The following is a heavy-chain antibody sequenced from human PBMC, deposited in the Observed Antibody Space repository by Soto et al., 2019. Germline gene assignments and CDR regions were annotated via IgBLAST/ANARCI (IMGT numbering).Heavy chain of an antibody. J-gene: IGHJ1*01. V-gene: IGHV3-48*03. Sequence: GGSLRLSCAASGFTFSSYEMNWVRQAPGKGLEWVSYISSSGSTIYYADSVKGRFTISRDNAKNSLYLQMNSLRAEDTAVYYCARGAAAGTGDEYFQHWGHGTLVTVSS. D-gene: IGHD6-13*01. CDR1: GFTFSSYE. CDR2: ISSSGSTI. CDR3: ARGAAAGTGDEYFQH.